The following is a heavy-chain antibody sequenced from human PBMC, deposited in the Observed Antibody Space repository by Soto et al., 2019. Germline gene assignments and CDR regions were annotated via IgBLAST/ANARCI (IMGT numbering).Heavy chain of an antibody. CDR1: GMSINTFN. J-gene: IGHJ6*02. D-gene: IGHD1-26*01. CDR2: ISHDGTET. CDR3: ARDRCAGSSNFGMDV. Sequence: QMKLVESGGGVVQPGRSLRLSCEASGMSINTFNMHWVRQVPGKGLEWLGLISHDGTETHYVDSVKGRFTISRDNSKSTVWLQMNSLRREDTAVYFCARDRCAGSSNFGMDVWGQGTTVTVS. V-gene: IGHV3-30*03.